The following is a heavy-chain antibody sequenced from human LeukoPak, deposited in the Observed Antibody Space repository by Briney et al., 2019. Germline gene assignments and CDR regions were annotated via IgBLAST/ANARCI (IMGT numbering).Heavy chain of an antibody. CDR1: GFTFSSYS. Sequence: PGGSLRLSCAASGFTFSSYSMNWVRQAPGKGLEWVSSISSSSSYIYYTDSVKGRFTISRDNAKKSLYLQMNSLRAEDTAVYYCARLSSGDSSGFDYWGQGTLVTVSS. D-gene: IGHD6-19*01. CDR2: ISSSSSYI. J-gene: IGHJ4*02. CDR3: ARLSSGDSSGFDY. V-gene: IGHV3-21*01.